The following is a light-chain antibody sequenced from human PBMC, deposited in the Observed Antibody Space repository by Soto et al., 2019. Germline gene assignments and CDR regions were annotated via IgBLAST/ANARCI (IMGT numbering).Light chain of an antibody. CDR1: SSNIGSNV. Sequence: QSVLTQPPSVSGTPGQRVTISCAGSSSNIGSNVVNWYQHLPGRAPKLLIYGHNQRPSGVPDRFSGSKSGTSASLAISGLQSEDEADYYCSSFAGSNNFPYVFGTGTKVTVL. CDR2: GHN. CDR3: SSFAGSNNFPYV. J-gene: IGLJ1*01. V-gene: IGLV1-44*01.